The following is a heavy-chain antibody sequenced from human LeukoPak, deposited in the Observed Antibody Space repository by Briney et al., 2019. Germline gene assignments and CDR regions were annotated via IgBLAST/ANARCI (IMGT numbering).Heavy chain of an antibody. Sequence: SQTLSLTCVISGDSVSSNSAAWNWIRQSPSRGLQWLGRTYYRSKWYNDYAVSVRSRITINPDTSRNQFSLQLNSVTPEDTAVYYCARGRGGSIAAAGTYYYYYMDVWGKGTTVTISS. CDR1: GDSVSSNSAA. D-gene: IGHD6-13*01. J-gene: IGHJ6*03. V-gene: IGHV6-1*01. CDR2: TYYRSKWYN. CDR3: ARGRGGSIAAAGTYYYYYMDV.